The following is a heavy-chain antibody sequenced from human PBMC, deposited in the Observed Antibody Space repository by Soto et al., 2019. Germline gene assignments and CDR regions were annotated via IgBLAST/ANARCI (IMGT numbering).Heavy chain of an antibody. CDR3: ARGDATKIVVTTYYGMDV. J-gene: IGHJ6*02. CDR1: GGSLSNYG. Sequence: GASVKVSCKASGGSLSNYGISWVRQAPGQGLERMGGIIPVFGTANYAQKFQGRVTITADESTSIVYMDVTSLRSEDTAVYYCARGDATKIVVTTYYGMDVWGQGTTVTVSS. D-gene: IGHD2-15*01. CDR2: IIPVFGTA. V-gene: IGHV1-69*13.